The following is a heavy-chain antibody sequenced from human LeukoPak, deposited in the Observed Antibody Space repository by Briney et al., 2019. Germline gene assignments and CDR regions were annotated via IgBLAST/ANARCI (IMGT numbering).Heavy chain of an antibody. Sequence: SVKVSCKASGGTFGSYAISWVRQAPGQGLEWMGRIIPIFGTANYAQKFQGRVTITTDESTSTAYMELSSLRSEDTAVYYCARVVGIAAAGYYYYYYMDVWGKGTTVTVSS. CDR1: GGTFGSYA. D-gene: IGHD6-13*01. CDR2: IIPIFGTA. CDR3: ARVVGIAAAGYYYYYYMDV. V-gene: IGHV1-69*05. J-gene: IGHJ6*03.